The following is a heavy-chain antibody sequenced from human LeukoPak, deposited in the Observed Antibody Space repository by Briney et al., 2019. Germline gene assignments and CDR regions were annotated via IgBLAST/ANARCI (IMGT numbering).Heavy chain of an antibody. Sequence: GASVKVSCKASGYTFTGYYMHWVRQAPGQGLEWMGWISAYNGNTNYAQKLQGRVTMTTDTSTSTAYMELRSLRSDDTAVYYCTRHSGNDYGDYTYYYYYMDVWGKGTTVTVSS. CDR1: GYTFTGYY. CDR3: TRHSGNDYGDYTYYYYYMDV. CDR2: ISAYNGNT. V-gene: IGHV1-18*04. D-gene: IGHD4-17*01. J-gene: IGHJ6*03.